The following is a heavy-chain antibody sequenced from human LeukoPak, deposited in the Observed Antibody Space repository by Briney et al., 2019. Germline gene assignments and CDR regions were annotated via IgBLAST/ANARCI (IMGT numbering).Heavy chain of an antibody. J-gene: IGHJ6*03. CDR2: IYNSGST. V-gene: IGHV4-61*02. Sequence: PSETLSLTCTVSGYSISSGSYYWNWIRQPAGEGLQWIGRIYNSGSTNYNPSLKSRVTLSVDTSKNQFSLKLSSVTAADTAVYYCASSTIVGATYYYYYYMDVWGKGTTVTISS. D-gene: IGHD1-26*01. CDR1: GYSISSGSYY. CDR3: ASSTIVGATYYYYYYMDV.